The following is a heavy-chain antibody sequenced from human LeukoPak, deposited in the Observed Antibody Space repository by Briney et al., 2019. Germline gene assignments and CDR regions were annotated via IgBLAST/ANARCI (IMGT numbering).Heavy chain of an antibody. Sequence: SETLSLTCAVYAGSFSGYYWSWIRQPPGKGLEWIGEINHSGSTNYNPSLKSRVTISVDTSKNQFSLKLSSVTAADTAVYYYARGYYGSGSYSYYYYYYMDVWGKGTTVTVSS. J-gene: IGHJ6*03. V-gene: IGHV4-34*01. CDR1: AGSFSGYY. CDR3: ARGYYGSGSYSYYYYYYMDV. CDR2: INHSGST. D-gene: IGHD3-10*01.